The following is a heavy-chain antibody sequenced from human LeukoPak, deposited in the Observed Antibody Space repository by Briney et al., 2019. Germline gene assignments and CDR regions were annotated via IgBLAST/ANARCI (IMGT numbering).Heavy chain of an antibody. V-gene: IGHV3-7*01. CDR1: GFTFSSYW. CDR2: IKQDGSEK. CDR3: ARVVGSYSAYYYYGMDV. J-gene: IGHJ6*02. D-gene: IGHD1-26*01. Sequence: GGSLRLSCAASGFTFSSYWMSWVRQAPGKGLEWVANIKQDGSEKYYVDSVKGRFTISRDNAKNSLYLQMNSLRAEDTAVYYCARVVGSYSAYYYYGMDVWGQGTTVTVSS.